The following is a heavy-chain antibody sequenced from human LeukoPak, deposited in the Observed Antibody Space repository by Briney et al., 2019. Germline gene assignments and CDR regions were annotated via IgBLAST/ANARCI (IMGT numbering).Heavy chain of an antibody. J-gene: IGHJ4*02. CDR3: AKWAVSYDFKRYYFDY. D-gene: IGHD3-22*01. CDR2: NGGSGGRT. V-gene: IGHV3-23*01. Sequence: GGSLRLSCAVSGLTLSSYAMNWVRQAPGKGLEWDSANGGSGGRTYDADSVRGRFTFSRDNSKNTLYLQMNSLGAEDTAAYYCAKWAVSYDFKRYYFDYWGQGTPVTVSS. CDR1: GLTLSSYA.